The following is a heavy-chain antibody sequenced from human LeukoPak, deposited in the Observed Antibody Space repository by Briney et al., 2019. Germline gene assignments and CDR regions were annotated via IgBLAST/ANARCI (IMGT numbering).Heavy chain of an antibody. J-gene: IGHJ6*02. CDR3: ARGHYGMDV. Sequence: GGSLRLSCAASGFTFSSYAMSWVRQAPGKGLEWVSAISGSGGSTYYADSVKGRFTISRDNTKNSVHLQMNSLRVEDTAVYYCARGHYGMDVWGQGTSVTVSS. CDR1: GFTFSSYA. V-gene: IGHV3-23*01. CDR2: ISGSGGST.